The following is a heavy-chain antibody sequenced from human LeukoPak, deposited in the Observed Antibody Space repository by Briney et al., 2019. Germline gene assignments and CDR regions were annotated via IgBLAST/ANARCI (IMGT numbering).Heavy chain of an antibody. CDR3: AKDPGSTSYYYYYYMDV. Sequence: GGSLRLSCAASGFTFSSYATSWVRQAPGKGLEWVSAISGSGGSTYYADSVKGRFTISRDNSKNTLYLQMNSLRAEDTAVYYCAKDPGSTSYYYYYYMDVWGKGTTVTVSS. D-gene: IGHD2-2*01. V-gene: IGHV3-23*01. J-gene: IGHJ6*03. CDR2: ISGSGGST. CDR1: GFTFSSYA.